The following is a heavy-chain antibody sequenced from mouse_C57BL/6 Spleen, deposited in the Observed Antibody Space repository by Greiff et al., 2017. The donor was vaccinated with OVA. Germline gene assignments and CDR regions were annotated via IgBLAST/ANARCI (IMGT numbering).Heavy chain of an antibody. V-gene: IGHV1-85*01. CDR2: IYPRDGST. D-gene: IGHD4-1*01. CDR3: ASWNCDGRDYYFDD. CDR1: GYTFTSYD. Sequence: VQLQQSGPELVKPGASVKLSCKASGYTFTSYDINWVKQRPGQGLEWIGRIYPRDGSTKYNEKFKGKATLTVDTSSSTAYMELHSLTSEDSAVYFCASWNCDGRDYYFDDWGQGTTLTVSS. J-gene: IGHJ2*01.